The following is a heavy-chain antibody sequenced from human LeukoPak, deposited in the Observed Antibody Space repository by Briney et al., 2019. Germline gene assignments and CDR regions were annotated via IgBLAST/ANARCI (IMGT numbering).Heavy chain of an antibody. J-gene: IGHJ4*02. CDR1: GFTFSSYA. CDR2: ISGSGGST. CDR3: AKGRYSSSWYVFDY. Sequence: PGGSLKLSGAASGFTFSSYAMSWVRQAPGKGLEWVSAISGSGGSTYYADSVKGRFTISRDNSKITLYLQMNSLRAEDTAVYYCAKGRYSSSWYVFDYWGQGTLVTVSS. V-gene: IGHV3-23*01. D-gene: IGHD6-13*01.